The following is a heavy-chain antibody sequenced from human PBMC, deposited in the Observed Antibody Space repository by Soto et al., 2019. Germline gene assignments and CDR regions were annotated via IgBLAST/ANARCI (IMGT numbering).Heavy chain of an antibody. CDR3: ARGGSVYGDYELDY. D-gene: IGHD4-17*01. CDR2: INPNSGGT. Sequence: ASVKVSGKASGYTFTGDYMHWVRQAPGQGLEWMGWINPNSGGTNYAQKFQGRVTMTRDTSISTAYMELSRLRSDDTAVYYCARGGSVYGDYELDYWGQGALVTVSS. V-gene: IGHV1-2*02. CDR1: GYTFTGDY. J-gene: IGHJ4*02.